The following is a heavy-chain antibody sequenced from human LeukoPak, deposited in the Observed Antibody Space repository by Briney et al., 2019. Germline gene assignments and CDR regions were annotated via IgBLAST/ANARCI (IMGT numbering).Heavy chain of an antibody. V-gene: IGHV4-30-4*01. CDR2: IYYSGST. D-gene: IGHD4-17*01. J-gene: IGHJ5*02. CDR1: GGSISSGDYY. Sequence: PSETLSLTRTVSGGSISSGDYYWSWVRQPPGKGLEWIGYIYYSGSTYYNPSLKSRVTISVDTSKNQFSLKLSSATAADTAVYYCARDNDYGDYVWFDPWGQGTLVTVSS. CDR3: ARDNDYGDYVWFDP.